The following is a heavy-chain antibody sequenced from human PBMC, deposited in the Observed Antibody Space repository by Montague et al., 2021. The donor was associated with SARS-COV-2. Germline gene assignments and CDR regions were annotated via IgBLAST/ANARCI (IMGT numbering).Heavy chain of an antibody. V-gene: IGHV3-43*02. CDR2: ITRNGTST. D-gene: IGHD2-21*02. CDR3: AHIFVVVSAVLDDVFDL. J-gene: IGHJ3*01. Sequence: SLRLSCAASGFTFDNYAMILVRQPPGKNLEWVSLITRNGTSTSYXDSVKGRFIVSRDNNRDSLYMQMTSLRPEDTALYYCAHIFVVVSAVLDDVFDLWGQGTLVTVSS. CDR1: GFTFDNYA.